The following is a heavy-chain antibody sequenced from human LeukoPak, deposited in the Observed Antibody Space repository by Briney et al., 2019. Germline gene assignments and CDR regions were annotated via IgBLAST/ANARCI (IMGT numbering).Heavy chain of an antibody. J-gene: IGHJ4*02. CDR2: IRSQASKT. CDR3: AKDYRWGFDY. Sequence: GSLRLSCVASGFTFSTYNMYWVRQAPGKGLEWVAFIRSQASKTYCEDSVRGRFTISRDNSKSTLYLQMNSLRVEDTALYYCAKDYRWGFDYWGQGSLVTVSS. V-gene: IGHV3-30*02. CDR1: GFTFSTYN. D-gene: IGHD7-27*01.